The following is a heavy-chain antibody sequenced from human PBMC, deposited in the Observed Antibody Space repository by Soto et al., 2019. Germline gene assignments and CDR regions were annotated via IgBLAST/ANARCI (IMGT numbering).Heavy chain of an antibody. D-gene: IGHD3-16*01. J-gene: IGHJ4*02. Sequence: QVHLVQSGAEVKKPGASVKVSCTASGYTFTNFGISWVRQAPGQGLEWMGWISAYNGNTNYAQKFQGRVTMTTDTSTSTAHMELRSLGSNESAVYNRARGGTPIDYWGQGSLVTVSS. V-gene: IGHV1-18*01. CDR1: GYTFTNFG. CDR3: ARGGTPIDY. CDR2: ISAYNGNT.